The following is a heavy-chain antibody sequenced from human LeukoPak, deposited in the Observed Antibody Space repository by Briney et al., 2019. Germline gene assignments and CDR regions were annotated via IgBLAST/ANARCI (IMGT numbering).Heavy chain of an antibody. CDR3: AKVVGATEWFDP. Sequence: GGSLRLSCAASGFTFSSYGMHWVRQAPGKGLEWVAFIRYDGSNKYYADSVKGRFTISRDNSKNTLYLQMNSLRAEDTAVYYCAKVVGATEWFDPWGQGTLVTVSS. J-gene: IGHJ5*02. D-gene: IGHD1-26*01. CDR1: GFTFSSYG. V-gene: IGHV3-30*02. CDR2: IRYDGSNK.